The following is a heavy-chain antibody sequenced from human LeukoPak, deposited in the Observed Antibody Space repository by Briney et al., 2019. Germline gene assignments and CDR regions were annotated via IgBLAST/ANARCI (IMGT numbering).Heavy chain of an antibody. CDR2: IYYSGST. D-gene: IGHD5-12*01. V-gene: IGHV4-59*01. J-gene: IGHJ2*01. CDR1: GGSISSYY. CDR3: ARQGLRFDWYFDL. Sequence: SETLSLTCTVSGGSISSYYWSWIRQPPGKGLEWIGYIYYSGSTNYNPSLKSRVTISADTSKNQFSLKLSSVTAADTAVYYCARQGLRFDWYFDLWGRGTLVTVSS.